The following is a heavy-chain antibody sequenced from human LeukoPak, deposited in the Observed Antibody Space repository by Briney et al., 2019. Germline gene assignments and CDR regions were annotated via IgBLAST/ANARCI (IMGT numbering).Heavy chain of an antibody. J-gene: IGHJ3*02. CDR2: INHSGST. V-gene: IGHV4-34*01. Sequence: SETLSLTCAVYGGSFSGYYWRWIRQPPGKGLEWIGEINHSGSTNYNPSLKSRVTISVDTSKNQFSLKLSSVTAADTAVYYCARLGGSYYLAAFDIWGQGTMVTVSS. CDR3: ARLGGSYYLAAFDI. D-gene: IGHD1-26*01. CDR1: GGSFSGYY.